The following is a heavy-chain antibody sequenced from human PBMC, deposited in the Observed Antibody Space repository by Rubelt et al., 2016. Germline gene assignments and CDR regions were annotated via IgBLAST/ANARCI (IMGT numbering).Heavy chain of an antibody. CDR3: ARDLGSGRDY. Sequence: ANIKQDGSDKYYVDSVKGRFTISRDNAKNSLYLQMNSLRAEDTAMYYCARDLGSGRDYWGQGTLVTVSS. D-gene: IGHD2-15*01. V-gene: IGHV3-7*03. J-gene: IGHJ4*02. CDR2: IKQDGSDK.